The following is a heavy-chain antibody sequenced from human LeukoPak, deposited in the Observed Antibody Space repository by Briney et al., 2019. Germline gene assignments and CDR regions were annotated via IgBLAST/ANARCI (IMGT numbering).Heavy chain of an antibody. CDR1: GGSISSSSYY. V-gene: IGHV4-39*01. J-gene: IGHJ4*02. D-gene: IGHD3-16*01. CDR2: IYYSGST. CDR3: ATSGGITDFFDY. Sequence: SETLSLTCTVSGGSISSSSYYWGWIRQPPGKGLEWIGSIYYSGSTYYNPSLKSRVTISVDTSKNQFSLKLSSVTAADTAMYYCATSGGITDFFDYWGQGTLVTVSS.